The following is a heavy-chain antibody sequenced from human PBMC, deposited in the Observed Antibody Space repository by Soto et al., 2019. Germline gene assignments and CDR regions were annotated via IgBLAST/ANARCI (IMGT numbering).Heavy chain of an antibody. D-gene: IGHD5-12*01. V-gene: IGHV5-51*01. Sequence: GESLKISCKGSGFSFTSYWIGWVRQMPGKGLEWMGIIYPGDSDTRYSPSFQGQVTISADKSISTAYLQWSSQKASYTAMYYCARGDGYNYGGDYNWFDPWGQGTLGTFSS. CDR1: GFSFTSYW. CDR3: ARGDGYNYGGDYNWFDP. CDR2: IYPGDSDT. J-gene: IGHJ5*02.